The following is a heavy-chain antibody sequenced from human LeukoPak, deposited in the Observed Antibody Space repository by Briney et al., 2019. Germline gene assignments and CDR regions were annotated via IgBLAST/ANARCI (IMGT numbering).Heavy chain of an antibody. V-gene: IGHV1-69*13. CDR2: IIPIFGTA. CDR1: GGTFSSYA. J-gene: IGHJ4*02. Sequence: VASVKVSCTASGGTFSSYAISWVRQAPGQGLEWMGGIIPIFGTANYAQKFQGRVTITADESTSTAYMELSSLRSEDTAVYYCARSSEAARVVVVAVPHELDYWGQGTLVTVSS. CDR3: ARSSEAARVVVVAVPHELDY. D-gene: IGHD2-15*01.